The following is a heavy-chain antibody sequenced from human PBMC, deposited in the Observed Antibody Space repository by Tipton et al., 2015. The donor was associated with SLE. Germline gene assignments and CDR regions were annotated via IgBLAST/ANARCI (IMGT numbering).Heavy chain of an antibody. Sequence: QLVQSGAEVKKPGESLKISCKGSGYSFTNYWIGWVSQMPGKGLEWMGIIYHGDSDTTYSPTFQGHVTISADKSISTAYLQWSSLKASDTAMYYCARQRIKLWLYYGGQGTLVTVSS. CDR1: GYSFTNYW. CDR2: IYHGDSDT. CDR3: ARQRIKLWLYY. J-gene: IGHJ4*02. V-gene: IGHV5-51*01. D-gene: IGHD5-18*01.